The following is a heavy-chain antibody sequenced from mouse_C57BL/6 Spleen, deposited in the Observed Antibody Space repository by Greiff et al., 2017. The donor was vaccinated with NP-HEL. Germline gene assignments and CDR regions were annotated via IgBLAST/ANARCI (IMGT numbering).Heavy chain of an antibody. CDR2: INPGSGGT. J-gene: IGHJ4*01. D-gene: IGHD2-4*01. Sequence: QVQLKQSGAELVRPGTSVKVSCKASGYAFTNYLIEWVKQRPGQGLEWIGVINPGSGGTNYNEKFKGKATLTADKSSSTAYMQLSSLTSEDSAVYFCARREGLRRAMDYWGQGTSVTVSS. CDR1: GYAFTNYL. CDR3: ARREGLRRAMDY. V-gene: IGHV1-54*01.